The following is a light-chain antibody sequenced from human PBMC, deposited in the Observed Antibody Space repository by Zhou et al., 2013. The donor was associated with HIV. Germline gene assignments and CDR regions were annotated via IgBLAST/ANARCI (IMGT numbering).Light chain of an antibody. CDR3: QQSFTTELT. Sequence: DIQLTQSPSTLSASVGDRVIITCRASQSINTWVAWYQQKPGKVPKLLIYKASRLESGVASRFSGSGSGTHFTLTISSLQPDDFATYYCQQSFTTELTFGGGTKVDI. CDR2: KAS. CDR1: QSINTW. J-gene: IGKJ4*01. V-gene: IGKV1-5*03.